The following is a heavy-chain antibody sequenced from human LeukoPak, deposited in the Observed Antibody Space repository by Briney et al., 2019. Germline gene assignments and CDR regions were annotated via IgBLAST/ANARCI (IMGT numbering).Heavy chain of an antibody. D-gene: IGHD5-18*01. J-gene: IGHJ4*02. CDR1: GGSISSGNW. CDR2: IYHSGST. V-gene: IGHV4-4*02. CDR3: ARDQGIQLRNFDY. Sequence: SGTLSLTCAVSGGSISSGNWWSWVRQPPGKGLEWIGEIYHSGSTNYNPSLESRVTISVDKSKDQFSLKLSSVTAADTAVYYCARDQGIQLRNFDYWGQGTLVTVSS.